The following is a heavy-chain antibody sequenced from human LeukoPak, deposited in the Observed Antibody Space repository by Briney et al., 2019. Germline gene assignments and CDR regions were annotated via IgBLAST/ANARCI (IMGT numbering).Heavy chain of an antibody. V-gene: IGHV3-48*03. CDR1: GFTFSDYE. D-gene: IGHD3-10*01. CDR3: ARVRYYYGSGSSHDAFDI. J-gene: IGHJ3*02. Sequence: PGGSLRLSCAASGFTFSDYEMNWVRQAPGKGLEWLSHISISGTTIHYADSVKGRFTISRDNAKNSLYLRMNSLRAEDTAVYYCARVRYYYGSGSSHDAFDIWGQGTMVTVSS. CDR2: ISISGTTI.